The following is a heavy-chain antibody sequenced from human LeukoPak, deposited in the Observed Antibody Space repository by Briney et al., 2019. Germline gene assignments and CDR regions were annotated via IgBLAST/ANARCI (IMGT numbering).Heavy chain of an antibody. Sequence: GRSLRLSCAASGFIFKNYAMHWVRQAPGKGLEWVSLISGDGFNTYYGDSVRGRFTISRDNSKQSLNLQMNSLRTEDTAMYYCAKDRSSGPDYWGQGTLVTVST. CDR1: GFIFKNYA. D-gene: IGHD3-22*01. V-gene: IGHV3-43*02. CDR3: AKDRSSGPDY. J-gene: IGHJ4*02. CDR2: ISGDGFNT.